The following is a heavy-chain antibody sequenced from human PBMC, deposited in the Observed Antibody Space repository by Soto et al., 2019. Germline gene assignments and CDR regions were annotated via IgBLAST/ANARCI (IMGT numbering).Heavy chain of an antibody. Sequence: ASVKVCCKASGYTFTNYGITWVRQAPGQGLEWMGWISGYNGNTNYAQKLQGRVTMTTDTSTSTAYMEMRSLTSDDTAVYYCTRAVGYGGKAYFDYWGQETLVTVSS. D-gene: IGHD4-17*01. CDR3: TRAVGYGGKAYFDY. CDR1: GYTFTNYG. J-gene: IGHJ4*02. CDR2: ISGYNGNT. V-gene: IGHV1-18*01.